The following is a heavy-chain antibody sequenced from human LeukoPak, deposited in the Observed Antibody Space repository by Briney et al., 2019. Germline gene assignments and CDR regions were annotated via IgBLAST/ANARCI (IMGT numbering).Heavy chain of an antibody. Sequence: ASVKVSCKASGYTFTIYGISWVRQGPGQGLEWMGRISAYNGNTNYAQKLQGRVTMTTDTSTSTAYMELRSLRSDDTAVYYCARDRWEMATMPSDYWGQGTLVTVSS. V-gene: IGHV1-18*01. CDR1: GYTFTIYG. J-gene: IGHJ4*02. CDR3: ARDRWEMATMPSDY. D-gene: IGHD5-24*01. CDR2: ISAYNGNT.